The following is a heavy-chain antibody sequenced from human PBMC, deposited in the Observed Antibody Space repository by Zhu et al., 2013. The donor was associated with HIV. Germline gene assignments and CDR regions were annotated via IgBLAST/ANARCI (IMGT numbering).Heavy chain of an antibody. CDR1: GYTFTSYA. D-gene: IGHD6-19*01. V-gene: IGHV1-3*01. CDR2: INAGNGNT. J-gene: IGHJ4*02. CDR3: ARDKGSGWPLDY. Sequence: QVQLVQSGAEVKKPGASVKVSCKASGYTFTSYAMHWVRQAPGQRLEWMGWINAGNGNTKYSQKFQGRVTITRDTSASTAYMELSSLRSEDTAVYYCARDKGSGWPLDYWGQGTLVTVSS.